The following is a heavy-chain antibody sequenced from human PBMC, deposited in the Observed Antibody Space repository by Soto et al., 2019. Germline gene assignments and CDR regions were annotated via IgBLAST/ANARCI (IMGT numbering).Heavy chain of an antibody. CDR3: AKGGRQWLVTSDFNY. CDR1: GFTFSNYG. CDR2: VSHDGRNT. J-gene: IGHJ4*02. Sequence: SGGSLRLSCAASGFTFSNYGMHWVRQAPGKGLEWVAVVSHDGRNTHYADSVKGRFTISRDSSKNTVSLEMTSLRAEDTAVYYCAKGGRQWLVTSDFNYWGQGALVTVYS. V-gene: IGHV3-30*18. D-gene: IGHD6-19*01.